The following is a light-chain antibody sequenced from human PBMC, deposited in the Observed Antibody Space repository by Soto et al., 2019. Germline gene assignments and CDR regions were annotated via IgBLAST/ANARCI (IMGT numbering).Light chain of an antibody. CDR3: QQRSNWPLT. J-gene: IGKJ4*01. CDR2: DAS. Sequence: EIVLTQSPATLSLSPGERATLSCRASQSVSSYLAWYHQKPGQAPRLLIYDASNRATGIPVRFSGSGSGTDFTLTISSLEPEDFAVYYCQQRSNWPLTFGGGTKVDIK. V-gene: IGKV3-11*01. CDR1: QSVSSY.